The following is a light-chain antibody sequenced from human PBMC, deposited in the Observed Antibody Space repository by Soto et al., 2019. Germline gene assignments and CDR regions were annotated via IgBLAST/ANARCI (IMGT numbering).Light chain of an antibody. CDR3: SSYTSSSSYV. CDR2: DVS. CDR1: SSDVGGYKY. V-gene: IGLV2-14*03. J-gene: IGLJ1*01. Sequence: QSALTQPASVSGSPGQSITISCTGTSSDVGGYKYVSWYQQYPGKAPKLMIYDVSNRPSGVSNRFSGSKSGNTASLTISGLQAEDEADYYCSSYTSSSSYVFRTGTKVTVL.